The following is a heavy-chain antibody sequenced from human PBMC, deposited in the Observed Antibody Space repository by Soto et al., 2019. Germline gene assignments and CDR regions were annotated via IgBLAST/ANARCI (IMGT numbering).Heavy chain of an antibody. CDR2: IRGFSPYT. V-gene: IGHV3-21*01. CDR3: ARDRGYDAHDYYYNAMDV. D-gene: IGHD3-10*01. CDR1: GFTFRTYT. Sequence: ESGGGLVKPGGSLRLSCISSGFTFRTYTMNWVRQAPGKGLEWVSGIRGFSPYTFYAESVKGRFTISRDNAKNSLYLQMNSQRDEDTAVYYCARDRGYDAHDYYYNAMDVCGQGTTVTVSS. J-gene: IGHJ6*02.